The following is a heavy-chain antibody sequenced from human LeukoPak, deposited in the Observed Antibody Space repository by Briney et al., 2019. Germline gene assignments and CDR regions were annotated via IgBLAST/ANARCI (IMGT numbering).Heavy chain of an antibody. CDR2: ISTGGENA. J-gene: IGHJ6*03. V-gene: IGHV3-23*01. CDR1: GFTFRNYA. D-gene: IGHD5-12*01. Sequence: GGSLRLSCAASGFTFRNYAMNWVRQAPGKGLEWVSLISTGGENAHYTDSVKGRFTVSRDNSKNTLYLQMKSLRAEDTAVYYCAKGGGYEAQYYYYYLDVWGKGTTVTISS. CDR3: AKGGGYEAQYYYYYLDV.